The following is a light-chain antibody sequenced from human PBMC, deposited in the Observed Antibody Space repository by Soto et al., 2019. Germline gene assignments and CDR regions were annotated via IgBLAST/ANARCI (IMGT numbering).Light chain of an antibody. Sequence: DIQLTQSPSFLSASVGDRVTITCRASQGIRSSVAWYQQKPGEAPKLLIYAASTLQSGVPSRFSGSGSGTEFTLTISCLQPEDFATYYCQQLNSYPLAFGGGTKVEIK. J-gene: IGKJ4*01. CDR3: QQLNSYPLA. V-gene: IGKV1-9*01. CDR1: QGIRSS. CDR2: AAS.